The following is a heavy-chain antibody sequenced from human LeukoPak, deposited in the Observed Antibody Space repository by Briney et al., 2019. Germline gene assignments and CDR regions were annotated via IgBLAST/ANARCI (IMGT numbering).Heavy chain of an antibody. Sequence: SETLSLTCTVSGYSISSGYYWGWIRQPPGKGLEWIGSIYHSGSTYYNPSLKSRVTISVDTSKNQFSLKLSSVTAADTAVYYCARSPETLDAFDIWGQGTMVTVSS. J-gene: IGHJ3*02. V-gene: IGHV4-38-2*02. CDR1: GYSISSGYY. CDR3: ARSPETLDAFDI. CDR2: IYHSGST.